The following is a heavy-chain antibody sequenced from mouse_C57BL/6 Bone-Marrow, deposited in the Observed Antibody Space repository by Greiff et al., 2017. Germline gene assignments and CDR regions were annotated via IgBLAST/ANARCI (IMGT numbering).Heavy chain of an antibody. J-gene: IGHJ2*01. V-gene: IGHV3-6*01. Sequence: EVQLVESGPGLVKPSQSLSLTCSVTGYSITSGYYWNWIRLFPGNKLVCMGYISYDGSNNYNPSLKNRISLTRDTSKNQFFLKLNSVTTEDTATYYCARESTTVVEGGYFDYGGQGTTLTVSS. CDR1: GYSITSGYY. CDR2: ISYDGSN. D-gene: IGHD1-1*01. CDR3: ARESTTVVEGGYFDY.